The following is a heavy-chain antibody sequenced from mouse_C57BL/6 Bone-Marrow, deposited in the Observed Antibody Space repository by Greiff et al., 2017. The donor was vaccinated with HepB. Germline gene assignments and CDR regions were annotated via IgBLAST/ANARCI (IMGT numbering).Heavy chain of an antibody. Sequence: EVQLVESGGGLVQPGGSLSLSCAASGFTFTDYYMSWVRQPPGKALEWLGFIRNKANGYTTEYSASVKGRFTISRDNSQSILYLQMNALRAEDSATYYCARGLGYAMDYWGQGTSVTVSS. CDR2: IRNKANGYTT. J-gene: IGHJ4*01. V-gene: IGHV7-3*01. CDR3: ARGLGYAMDY. CDR1: GFTFTDYY.